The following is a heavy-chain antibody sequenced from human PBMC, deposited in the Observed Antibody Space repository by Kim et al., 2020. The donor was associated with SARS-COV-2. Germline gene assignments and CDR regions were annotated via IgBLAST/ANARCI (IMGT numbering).Heavy chain of an antibody. J-gene: IGHJ6*02. D-gene: IGHD6-13*01. CDR1: GYTFTSYY. Sequence: ASVKVSCKASGYTFTSYYMHWVRQAPGQGLEWMGIINPSGGSTSYAQKFQGRVTMTRDTSTSTVYMELSSLRSEDTAVYYCARGGIAAAGTWDFVLPHMDVWGQGTTVTVSS. CDR3: ARGGIAAAGTWDFVLPHMDV. V-gene: IGHV1-46*01. CDR2: INPSGGST.